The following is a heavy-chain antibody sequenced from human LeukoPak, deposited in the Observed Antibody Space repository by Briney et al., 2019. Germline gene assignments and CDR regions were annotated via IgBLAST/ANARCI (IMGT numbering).Heavy chain of an antibody. J-gene: IGHJ4*02. CDR2: INPNSGGT. D-gene: IGHD6-13*01. Sequence: ASVKVSCKASVYTFTGYYMHWVRQAPGQGLEWMGWINPNSGGTNYAQKFQGRVTMTRDTSISTAYMELSRLRSDDTAVYYCARATIASAGTEYYFDYWGQGTLVTVSS. CDR1: VYTFTGYY. V-gene: IGHV1-2*02. CDR3: ARATIASAGTEYYFDY.